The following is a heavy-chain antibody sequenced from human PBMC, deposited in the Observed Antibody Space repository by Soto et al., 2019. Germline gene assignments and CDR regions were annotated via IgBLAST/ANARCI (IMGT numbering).Heavy chain of an antibody. V-gene: IGHV3-23*01. Sequence: GGSLRLSCAASGFTFSSYAMSWVRQAPGKGLEWVSAISGSGGSTYYADSVKGRFTIPRDNSKNTLYLQMNSLRAEDTAVYYCAKDALPFPGELILPNWFDPWGQGTLVTVSS. D-gene: IGHD1-26*01. CDR3: AKDALPFPGELILPNWFDP. CDR2: ISGSGGST. J-gene: IGHJ5*02. CDR1: GFTFSSYA.